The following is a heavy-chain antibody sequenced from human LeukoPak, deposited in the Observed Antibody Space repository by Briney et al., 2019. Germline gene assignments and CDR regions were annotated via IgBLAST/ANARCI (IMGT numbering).Heavy chain of an antibody. CDR3: ARHRSGTWDLFDY. D-gene: IGHD6-25*01. CDR1: GGSTSSYY. V-gene: IGHV4-59*08. J-gene: IGHJ4*02. CDR2: IYYSGST. Sequence: SETLSLTCTVSGGSTSSYYWSWIRQPPGKGLEYIGYIYYSGSTYYNPSLKSRVTISIDTSKNQFSLKLTSVTAADTAVYYCARHRSGTWDLFDYWGQGILVTVSS.